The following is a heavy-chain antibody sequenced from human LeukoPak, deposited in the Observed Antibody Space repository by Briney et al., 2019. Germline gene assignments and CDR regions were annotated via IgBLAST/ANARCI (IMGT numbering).Heavy chain of an antibody. CDR3: ARRRSSSWSYYNWFDP. CDR2: IYPGDSDT. D-gene: IGHD6-13*01. CDR1: GHSFTSYW. V-gene: IGHV5-51*01. Sequence: GESLKISCKGSGHSFTSYWIGWVRQMPGKGLEWMGIIYPGDSDTRYSPSFQGQVTISADKSISTAYLQWSSLKASDTAMYYCARRRSSSWSYYNWFDPWGQGTLVTVSS. J-gene: IGHJ5*02.